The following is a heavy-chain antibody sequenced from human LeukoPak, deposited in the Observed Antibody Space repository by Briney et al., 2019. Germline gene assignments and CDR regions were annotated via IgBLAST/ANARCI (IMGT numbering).Heavy chain of an antibody. CDR1: GGTFSSYA. D-gene: IGHD6-19*01. V-gene: IGHV1-69*05. J-gene: IGHJ5*02. CDR3: ARGGPQAGYWFDP. CDR2: IIPIFGTA. Sequence: SVKVSCKASGGTFSSYAISWVRQAPGQGLEWMGGIIPIFGTANYAQKFQGRVTITTDESTSTAYMELSSLRSEDTAVYYCARGGPQAGYWFDPWGQGTLVTVSS.